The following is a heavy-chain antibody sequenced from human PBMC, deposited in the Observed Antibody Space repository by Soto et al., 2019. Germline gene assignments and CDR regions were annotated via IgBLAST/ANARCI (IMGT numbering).Heavy chain of an antibody. CDR1: GFTFSSYA. Sequence: GGSLRLSCAASGFTFSSYAMHWVRQAPGKGLEWVAVISYDGSNKYYADSVKGRFTISRDNSKNTLYLQMNSLRAEETAVYYCARVLAAPYFDYWGQGTLVTVSS. CDR2: ISYDGSNK. CDR3: ARVLAAPYFDY. J-gene: IGHJ4*02. V-gene: IGHV3-30-3*01. D-gene: IGHD6-6*01.